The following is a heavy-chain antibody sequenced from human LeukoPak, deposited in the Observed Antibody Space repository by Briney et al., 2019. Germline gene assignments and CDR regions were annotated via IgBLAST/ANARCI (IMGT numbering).Heavy chain of an antibody. CDR3: RGIEVITTSYYYGVDV. Sequence: SETLSLTCTVSGGFISSSLYYWGWIRQPPGKGLEWIGSIYYNGNTYYNPSLKSRVTISVDTSKKQFSLKLSSVTAADTAVYYCRGIEVITTSYYYGVDVWGQGTTVTVSS. D-gene: IGHD3-22*01. CDR1: GGFISSSLYY. V-gene: IGHV4-39*01. CDR2: IYYNGNT. J-gene: IGHJ6*02.